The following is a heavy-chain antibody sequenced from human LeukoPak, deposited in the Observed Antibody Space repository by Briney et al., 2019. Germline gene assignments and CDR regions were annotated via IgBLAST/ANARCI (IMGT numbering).Heavy chain of an antibody. CDR1: GGTFSSYA. V-gene: IGHV1-69*05. Sequence: ASVKVSCKASGGTFSSYAISWVRQAPGQGLEWMGRIIPIFGTANYAQKFQDRVTITTDTSTSTAYMELRSLRSDDTAVYYCARDLIAAAKHGSGWFDPWGQGTLVTVSS. CDR3: ARDLIAAAKHGSGWFDP. D-gene: IGHD6-13*01. J-gene: IGHJ5*02. CDR2: IIPIFGTA.